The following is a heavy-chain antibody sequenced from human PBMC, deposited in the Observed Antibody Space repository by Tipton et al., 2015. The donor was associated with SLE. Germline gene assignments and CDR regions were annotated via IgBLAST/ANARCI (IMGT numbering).Heavy chain of an antibody. Sequence: LRLSCTVSGGSISDYYWSWIRQPPGKGLEWIGYIDDSGSTNYNPSLKNRVTISVDTSKNQFSLKVNSVTAADTAVYSCARNEYADNNNWFDPWGQGILVIVSS. CDR2: IDDSGST. CDR3: ARNEYADNNNWFDP. V-gene: IGHV4-59*01. CDR1: GGSISDYY. D-gene: IGHD3-16*01. J-gene: IGHJ5*02.